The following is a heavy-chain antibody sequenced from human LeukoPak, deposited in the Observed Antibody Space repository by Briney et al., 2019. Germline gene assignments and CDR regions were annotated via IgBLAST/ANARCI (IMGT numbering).Heavy chain of an antibody. CDR3: ASPFSELLWFGELLSDDAFDI. Sequence: PGGSLRLSCAASGFTFSSYAMHWVRQAPGKGLEWVAVISYDGSNKYYADSVKGRFTISRDNSKNTLYLQMNSQRAEDTAVYYCASPFSELLWFGELLSDDAFDIWGQGTMVTVSS. CDR1: GFTFSSYA. V-gene: IGHV3-30-3*01. CDR2: ISYDGSNK. D-gene: IGHD3-10*01. J-gene: IGHJ3*02.